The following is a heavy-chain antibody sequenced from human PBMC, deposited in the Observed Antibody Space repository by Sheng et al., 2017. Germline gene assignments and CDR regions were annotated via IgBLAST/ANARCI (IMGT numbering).Heavy chain of an antibody. CDR3: ARARGPWFGELRAYPYYFDY. CDR2: IIPILGIA. Sequence: QVQLVQSGAEVKKPGSSVKVSCKASGGTFSSYAISWVRQAPGQGLEWMGGIIPILGIANYAQKFQGRVTITADKSTSTAYMELSSLRSEDTAVYYCARARGPWFGELRAYPYYFDYWGQGTLVTVSS. J-gene: IGHJ4*02. CDR1: GGTFSSYA. D-gene: IGHD3-10*01. V-gene: IGHV1-69*04.